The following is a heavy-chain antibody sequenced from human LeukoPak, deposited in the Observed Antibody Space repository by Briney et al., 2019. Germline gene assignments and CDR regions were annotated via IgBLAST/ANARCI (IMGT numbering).Heavy chain of an antibody. CDR1: GYTFTSYG. CDR3: ASGAVVVAATPFDP. V-gene: IGHV1-18*01. D-gene: IGHD2-15*01. J-gene: IGHJ5*02. Sequence: ASVKVSCKASGYTFTSYGISWVRQAPGQGLEWMGWISAYNGNTNYAQKLQGRVTMTTDTSTSTAYMELRSLRSEDTAVYYCASGAVVVAATPFDPWGQEPWSPSPQ. CDR2: ISAYNGNT.